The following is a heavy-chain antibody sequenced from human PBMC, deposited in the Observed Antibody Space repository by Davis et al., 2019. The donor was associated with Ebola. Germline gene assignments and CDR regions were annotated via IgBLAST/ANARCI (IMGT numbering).Heavy chain of an antibody. CDR2: ISWNSGSI. Sequence: PGGSLRLSCAASGFTFDDYAMHWVRQAPGKGLEWVSGISWNSGSIGYADSVKGRFTISRDNAKNTLYLQMNRLRAEDTAVYYCARVGAAMDDYWGQGTLVTVSS. CDR3: ARVGAAMDDY. J-gene: IGHJ4*02. CDR1: GFTFDDYA. V-gene: IGHV3-9*01. D-gene: IGHD5-18*01.